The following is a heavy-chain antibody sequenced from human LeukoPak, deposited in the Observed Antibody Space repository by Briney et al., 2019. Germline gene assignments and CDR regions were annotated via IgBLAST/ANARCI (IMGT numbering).Heavy chain of an antibody. D-gene: IGHD6-6*01. V-gene: IGHV3-21*01. CDR3: ARESYSSSGNDY. CDR1: GFTFTSYS. Sequence: GGSLRLSCAPSGFTFTSYSMNWVRQAPGKGLEWVSSISSRSTYIYYADSVKGRFTISRDNAKNSLYLQMNSLRAEDTAVYYCARESYSSSGNDYWGQGTLVTVSS. J-gene: IGHJ4*02. CDR2: ISSRSTYI.